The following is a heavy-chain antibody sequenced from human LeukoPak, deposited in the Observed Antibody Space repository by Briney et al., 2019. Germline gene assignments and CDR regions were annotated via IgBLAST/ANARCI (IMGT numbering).Heavy chain of an antibody. D-gene: IGHD1-20*01. CDR3: ARAGPLLTGNVY. J-gene: IGHJ4*02. CDR2: ISSSSRYR. CDR1: GFTFSSYS. V-gene: IGHV3-21*01. Sequence: GALRLSCAASGFTFSSYSMNWVRPAPGKGLEWVSSISSSSRYRYYADSVEGRFTSSRDNDKNSPYLQMNSLRAEDTAVYYCARAGPLLTGNVYWGQGTLVTVSS.